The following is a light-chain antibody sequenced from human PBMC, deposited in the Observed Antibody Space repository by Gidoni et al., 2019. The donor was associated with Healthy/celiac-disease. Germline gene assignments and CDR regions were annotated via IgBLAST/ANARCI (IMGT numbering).Light chain of an antibody. CDR2: DAS. CDR1: QSVSSY. Sequence: ELGWTQSQATLSLSPGERATLSCRASQSVSSYLAWYQQKPGQAPRLLIYDASNRATGIPARFSGSGSGTDFTLTISSLEPEDFAVYYCQQRSNWPPVTFGQGTRLEIK. J-gene: IGKJ5*01. V-gene: IGKV3-11*01. CDR3: QQRSNWPPVT.